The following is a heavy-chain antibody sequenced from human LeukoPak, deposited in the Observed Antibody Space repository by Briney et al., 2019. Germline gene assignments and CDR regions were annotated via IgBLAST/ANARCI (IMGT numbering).Heavy chain of an antibody. CDR3: ARGPIGYCSSTSCYNFDY. J-gene: IGHJ4*02. D-gene: IGHD2-2*01. V-gene: IGHV4-34*01. Sequence: SETLSLTCAVYGGSFSGYYWSWIRQPPGKGLEWIGEINHSGSTNYNPSLKSRVTISVDTSKNQFSLKLSSVTAADTAVYYCARGPIGYCSSTSCYNFDYWGQGTLVTVSS. CDR2: INHSGST. CDR1: GGSFSGYY.